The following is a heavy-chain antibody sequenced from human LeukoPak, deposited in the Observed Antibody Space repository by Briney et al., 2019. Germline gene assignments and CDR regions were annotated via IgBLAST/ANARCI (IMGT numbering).Heavy chain of an antibody. V-gene: IGHV4-59*08. J-gene: IGHJ4*02. Sequence: SETLSLTCTVSGGSISSFYWSWIWQPPGKGLEWIGYIYSSGSTNYNPSLKSRVTISVDTSKNQFSLKLTSVTAADTAVYYCARTYYFGSGSYHFDYWGQGTLVTVSS. CDR3: ARTYYFGSGSYHFDY. CDR1: GGSISSFY. D-gene: IGHD3-10*01. CDR2: IYSSGST.